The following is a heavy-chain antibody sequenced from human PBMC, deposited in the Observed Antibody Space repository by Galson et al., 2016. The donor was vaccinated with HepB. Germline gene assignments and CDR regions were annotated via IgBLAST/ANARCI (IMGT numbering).Heavy chain of an antibody. J-gene: IGHJ6*02. CDR1: GFTFSSYE. D-gene: IGHD6-13*01. CDR2: ISSSGSTI. V-gene: IGHV3-48*03. CDR3: ARDRSSWRLYYYYGMGV. Sequence: SLRLSCAASGFTFSSYEMNWVRQAPGKGLEWVSYISSSGSTINYADSVKGRFTISRDNAKNSLYLQMNSLRAEDTAVYYCARDRSSWRLYYYYGMGVWGQGTTVTVSS.